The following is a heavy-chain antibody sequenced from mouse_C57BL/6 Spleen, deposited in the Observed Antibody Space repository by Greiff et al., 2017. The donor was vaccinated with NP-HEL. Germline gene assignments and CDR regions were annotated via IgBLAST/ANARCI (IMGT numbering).Heavy chain of an antibody. CDR2: ISSGSSTI. CDR3: ARPTTVVANYYAMDY. V-gene: IGHV5-17*01. D-gene: IGHD1-1*01. CDR1: GFTFSDYG. Sequence: EVHLVESGGGLVKPGGSLKLSCAASGFTFSDYGMHWVRQAPEKGLEWVAYISSGSSTIYYADTVKGRFTISRDNAKNTLFLQMTSLRSEDTAMYYCARPTTVVANYYAMDYWGQGTSVTVSS. J-gene: IGHJ4*01.